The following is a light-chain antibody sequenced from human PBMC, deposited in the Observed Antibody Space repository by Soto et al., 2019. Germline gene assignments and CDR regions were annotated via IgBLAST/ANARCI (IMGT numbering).Light chain of an antibody. CDR1: QSISSY. Sequence: DIQMTQSPSSLSASVGDRVTITCRASQSISSYLNWYQQKPGKAPNLLIYDASSLERGVPSRLSGTGSGTEFTLTIDRLQPDDFATYYCQQYHTSSITFGQGTRLEIK. V-gene: IGKV1-5*01. CDR3: QQYHTSSIT. CDR2: DAS. J-gene: IGKJ5*01.